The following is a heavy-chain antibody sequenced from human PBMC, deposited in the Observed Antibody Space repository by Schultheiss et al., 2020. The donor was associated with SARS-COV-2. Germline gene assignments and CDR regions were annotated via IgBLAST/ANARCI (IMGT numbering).Heavy chain of an antibody. CDR3: ARDRAYSSSWYYYGMDV. CDR2: ISSSSSYI. V-gene: IGHV3-21*01. Sequence: GESLKISCAASGFTLSSYSMNWVRQAPGKWLEWVSSISSSSSYIYYADSVKGRFTISRDNAKNSLYLQMNSLRAEDTAVYYCARDRAYSSSWYYYGMDVWGQGTTVTVSS. CDR1: GFTLSSYS. J-gene: IGHJ6*02. D-gene: IGHD6-13*01.